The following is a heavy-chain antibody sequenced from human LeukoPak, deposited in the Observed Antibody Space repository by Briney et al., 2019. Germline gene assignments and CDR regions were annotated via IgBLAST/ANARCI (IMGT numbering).Heavy chain of an antibody. D-gene: IGHD3-9*01. J-gene: IGHJ4*02. CDR1: GYTFTTYY. CDR3: ARRVTYYDILTGWNKYYFDY. CDR2: INPSGGST. Sequence: ASVKVSCKASGYTFTTYYMHWVRQAPGQGLEWMGIINPSGGSTTYAQKFQGRVTMTRDTSISTAYMELSRLRSDDTAVYYCARRVTYYDILTGWNKYYFDYWGQGTLVTVSS. V-gene: IGHV1-46*01.